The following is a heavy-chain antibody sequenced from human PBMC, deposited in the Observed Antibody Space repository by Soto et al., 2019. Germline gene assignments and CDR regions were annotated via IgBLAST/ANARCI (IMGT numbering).Heavy chain of an antibody. J-gene: IGHJ6*02. CDR3: ARSPDLWFYYYYGMDV. D-gene: IGHD2-21*01. V-gene: IGHV1-2*04. CDR2: INPNNGDT. Sequence: GASVKVSCKASGYTFTGYYMHWVRQAPGQGLEWMGWINPNNGDTNYAQKFQGWVTMTRDTSISTADMELSRLRSEDTAVYYCARSPDLWFYYYYGMDVWGQGTTVTVSS. CDR1: GYTFTGYY.